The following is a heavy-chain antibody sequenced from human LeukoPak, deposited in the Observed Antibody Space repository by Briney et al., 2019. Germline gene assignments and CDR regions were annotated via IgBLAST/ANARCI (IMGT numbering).Heavy chain of an antibody. CDR2: INPNSGDT. V-gene: IGHV1-2*02. CDR1: GYTFTAYY. J-gene: IGHJ5*02. CDR3: ARDNSVGDVAWWFDP. D-gene: IGHD1-26*01. Sequence: ASVKVSCKASGYTFTAYYMHWVRQAPGQGLEWMGWINPNSGDTNYAQKFQGRVTMTSDTSISTAYMELNRLTYDDTAVYYCARDNSVGDVAWWFDPWGQGTLVTVSS.